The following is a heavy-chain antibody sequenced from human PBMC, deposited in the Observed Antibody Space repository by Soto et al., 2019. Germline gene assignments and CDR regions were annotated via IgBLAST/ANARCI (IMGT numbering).Heavy chain of an antibody. CDR2: IYPGDSDT. Sequence: GESLKISCKGSGYSFTRYWIGWVRQMTGKGLEWMGIIYPGDSDTRYSPSFQGQVTISADKSISTAYLQWSSLKASDTAMYYCARPARPIGAARLEYFQHWGQGTLVTAPQ. D-gene: IGHD6-6*01. V-gene: IGHV5-51*01. J-gene: IGHJ1*01. CDR3: ARPARPIGAARLEYFQH. CDR1: GYSFTRYW.